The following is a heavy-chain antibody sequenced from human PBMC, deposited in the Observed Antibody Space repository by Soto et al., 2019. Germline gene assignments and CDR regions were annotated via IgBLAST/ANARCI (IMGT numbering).Heavy chain of an antibody. CDR2: INPVDSDT. J-gene: IGHJ5*02. V-gene: IGHV5-51*01. D-gene: IGHD2-21*01. Sequence: PGESLKISCKGSGYSFTNYWIGWVRQMPGKGLEWMVIINPVDSDTRYSPSFQGQVTISVDKSISTAYLQWASLEAPDTAIYYCARQNIPGRHLLDPWGQGTLVTVSS. CDR3: ARQNIPGRHLLDP. CDR1: GYSFTNYW.